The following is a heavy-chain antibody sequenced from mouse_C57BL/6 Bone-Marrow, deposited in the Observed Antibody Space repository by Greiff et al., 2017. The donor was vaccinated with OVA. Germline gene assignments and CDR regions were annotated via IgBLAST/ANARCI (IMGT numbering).Heavy chain of an antibody. J-gene: IGHJ1*03. CDR2: IDPSDGET. Sequence: VQLQQSGAELVKPGASVKLSCTASGFNFTDYYMHWVKQRPEQGLEWIGRIDPSDGETKYAPKFQGKATMTVDTSSNTAYLQLRRLTSEDTAVYYFAGSTYYGSSYWYCDVWGTGTTVTVSS. V-gene: IGHV14-2*01. CDR1: GFNFTDYY. CDR3: AGSTYYGSSYWYCDV. D-gene: IGHD1-1*01.